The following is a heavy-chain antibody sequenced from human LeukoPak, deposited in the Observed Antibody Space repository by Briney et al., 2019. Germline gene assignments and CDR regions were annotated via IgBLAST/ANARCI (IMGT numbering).Heavy chain of an antibody. CDR3: ARRSVGNAFDY. V-gene: IGHV5-51*01. CDR1: GYSFTNYG. Sequence: GEALKISCKGSGYSFTNYGIGWVRQMPGKGLEWIVIIYPGDSDTRYSPSFQGQVTISGDRSISAAYLQWSTLKASDTAMYYCARRSVGNAFDYWGQGTLVTVSS. CDR2: IYPGDSDT. D-gene: IGHD2-15*01. J-gene: IGHJ4*02.